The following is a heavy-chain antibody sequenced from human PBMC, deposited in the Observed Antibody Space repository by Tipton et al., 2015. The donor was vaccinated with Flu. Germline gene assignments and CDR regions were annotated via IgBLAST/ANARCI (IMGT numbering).Heavy chain of an antibody. CDR2: MSYDGTNQ. Sequence: SLRLSCAASGFTFTNYGMHWVRQAPGKGLDWVAVMSYDGTNQYYADSVKGRFTISRGHSKNTLYLQMNTLRAEDTAVYYCAKSGGFIVSSGSASAPTLFPLVSW. J-gene: IGHJ5*01. V-gene: IGHV3-30*18. D-gene: IGHD3-16*02. CDR1: GFTFTNYG. CDR3: AKSGGFIVSSGSASAPTLFPLVS.